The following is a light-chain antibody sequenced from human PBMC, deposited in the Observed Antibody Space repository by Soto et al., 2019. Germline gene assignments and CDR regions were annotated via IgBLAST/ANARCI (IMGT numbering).Light chain of an antibody. CDR1: QGVTTTY. CDR3: QQYGGSPLFT. J-gene: IGKJ3*01. CDR2: GAS. V-gene: IGKV3-20*01. Sequence: EIVLTQSPGTLSLSPGERATLSCRASQGVTTTYLAWYQHKPGQAPRLLIYGASNRATGIPDRFSGSGSGTDVTLTISRLEPEDFAVYSCQQYGGSPLFTFGPGTRVDLK.